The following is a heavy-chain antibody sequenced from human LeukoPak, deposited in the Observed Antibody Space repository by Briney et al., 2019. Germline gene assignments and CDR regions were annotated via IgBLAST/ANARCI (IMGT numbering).Heavy chain of an antibody. V-gene: IGHV3-7*01. CDR1: TFTFSTFW. J-gene: IGHJ4*02. CDR3: AGGTGWLIDY. Sequence: GGSLRLSCAASTFTFSTFWMNWVRQAPGKGLEWVANIKRDGSEKNYVDSVKGRFTISRDNAKNSLFLQMNSLRAEDTAVYYCAGGTGWLIDYWGQGTLVTVSS. D-gene: IGHD3/OR15-3a*01. CDR2: IKRDGSEK.